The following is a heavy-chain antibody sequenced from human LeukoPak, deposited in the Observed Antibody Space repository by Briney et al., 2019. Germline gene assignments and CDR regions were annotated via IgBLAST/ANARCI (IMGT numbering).Heavy chain of an antibody. V-gene: IGHV3-48*04. D-gene: IGHD3-10*01. Sequence: GGSLRLSCAASGFTFSSYTVNWIRQAPGKGLEWLSYISSSGYTIYYADSVKGRFTISRDNAKKSLYLQMNSLRAEDTAVYYCASDPMVRGVIITPRYFDYWGQGALVTVSS. CDR2: ISSSGYTI. CDR3: ASDPMVRGVIITPRYFDY. J-gene: IGHJ4*02. CDR1: GFTFSSYT.